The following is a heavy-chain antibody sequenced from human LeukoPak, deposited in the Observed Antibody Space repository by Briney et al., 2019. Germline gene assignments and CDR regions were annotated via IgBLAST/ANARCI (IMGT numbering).Heavy chain of an antibody. J-gene: IGHJ4*02. CDR3: ARPYYYDSSGYEY. Sequence: GSVKVSCKASGYTFPIYGISWVRRAPGQGLEWMGWISAYNGNTNYAQKLQGRVTMTTDTSTSTAYMELRSLRSDDTAVYYRARPYYYDSSGYEYWGQGTLVTVSS. V-gene: IGHV1-18*01. D-gene: IGHD3-22*01. CDR1: GYTFPIYG. CDR2: ISAYNGNT.